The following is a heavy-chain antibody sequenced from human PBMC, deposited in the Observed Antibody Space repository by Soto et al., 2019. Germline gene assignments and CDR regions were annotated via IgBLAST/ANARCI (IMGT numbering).Heavy chain of an antibody. CDR1: GGSISSGGYS. Sequence: QLQLQESGPGLVKPSQTLSLTCAVSGGSISSGGYSWSWIRQPPGKGLEWIGYIYHSGSNYYNQCLMSRATITVNRSIYQFSRNLSSANAADTSGYYCAGGTGTARNYWGQGTLVTVSS. V-gene: IGHV4-30-2*01. CDR3: AGGTGTARNY. CDR2: IYHSGSN. J-gene: IGHJ4*02. D-gene: IGHD6-25*01.